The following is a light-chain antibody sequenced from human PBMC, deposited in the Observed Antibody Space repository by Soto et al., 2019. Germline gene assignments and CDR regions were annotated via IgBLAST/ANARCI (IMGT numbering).Light chain of an antibody. V-gene: IGKV1-33*01. CDR2: DAS. CDR1: QDISNY. CDR3: QQSDSLPST. J-gene: IGKJ5*01. Sequence: DIQMTQSPSSLSSSVGDRVTITCRASQDISNYLNWYQQRPGKAPKLLIHDASNLERGVPSSFSGTRSGTHFTFAITRLQPEDVATYYCQQSDSLPSTFGLGTRLEI.